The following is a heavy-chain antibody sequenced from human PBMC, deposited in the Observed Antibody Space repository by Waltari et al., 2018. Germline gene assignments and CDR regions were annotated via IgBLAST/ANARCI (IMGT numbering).Heavy chain of an antibody. CDR1: GFTFDDYA. CDR3: AKDISGTGTTGWYFDL. J-gene: IGHJ2*01. CDR2: ISWNSGSI. Sequence: EVQLVESGGGLVQPGRSLRLSCAASGFTFDDYAMHWVRQAPGKGLEWVSGISWNSGSIGYADSVKGRFTISRDNAKNSLYLQMNSLRAEDTALYYCAKDISGTGTTGWYFDLWGRGTLVTVSS. V-gene: IGHV3-9*01. D-gene: IGHD1-7*01.